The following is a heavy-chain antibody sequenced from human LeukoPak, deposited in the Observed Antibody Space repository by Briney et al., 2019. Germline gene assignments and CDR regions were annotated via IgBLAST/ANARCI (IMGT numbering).Heavy chain of an antibody. J-gene: IGHJ4*02. Sequence: GGSLRLSCAASGFTFSSYSMNWVRQAPGKGLEWVSSISSSSSYIYYADSVKGRFTISRDNAKNSLYLQMNNLRVEDTAVYYCARAGSHWHYVYWGQGTVVTVSS. D-gene: IGHD3-10*01. CDR3: ARAGSHWHYVY. V-gene: IGHV3-21*01. CDR1: GFTFSSYS. CDR2: ISSSSSYI.